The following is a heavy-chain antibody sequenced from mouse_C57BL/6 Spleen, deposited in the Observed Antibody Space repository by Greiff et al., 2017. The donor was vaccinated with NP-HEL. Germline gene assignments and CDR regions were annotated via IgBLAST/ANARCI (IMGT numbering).Heavy chain of an antibody. V-gene: IGHV1-26*01. CDR3: ARSPYDYGFDY. CDR2: INPNNGGT. J-gene: IGHJ2*01. CDR1: GYTFTDYY. Sequence: EVQLQQSGPELVKPGASVKISCKASGYTFTDYYMNWVKQSHGKSLEWIGDINPNNGGTSYNQKFKGKATLTVDKSSSTAYMELRSLTSEDSAVYYCARSPYDYGFDYWGQGTTLTVSS. D-gene: IGHD2-4*01.